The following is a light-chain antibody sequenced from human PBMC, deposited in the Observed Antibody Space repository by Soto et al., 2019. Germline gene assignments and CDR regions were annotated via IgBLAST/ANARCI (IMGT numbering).Light chain of an antibody. J-gene: IGKJ1*01. CDR3: QQYNNWPQT. Sequence: EIVMTQSPATLSVSPGERATLPCRASQNILSNLAWYQQKPGQAPRLLIYGASTRATGIPARFSGSGSGTEFTLTISSLQSEDFAVYYCQQYNNWPQTFGQGTKVDIK. V-gene: IGKV3-15*01. CDR1: QNILSN. CDR2: GAS.